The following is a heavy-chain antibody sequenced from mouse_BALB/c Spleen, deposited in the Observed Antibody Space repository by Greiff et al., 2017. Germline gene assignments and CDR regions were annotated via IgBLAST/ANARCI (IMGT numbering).Heavy chain of an antibody. CDR2: INSNGGST. CDR3: ARDRGGYAMDY. J-gene: IGHJ4*01. V-gene: IGHV5-6-3*01. CDR1: GFTFSSYG. Sequence: EVMLVESGGGLVQPGGSLKLSCAASGFTFSSYGMSWVRQTPDKRLELVATINSNGGSTYYPDSVKGRFTISRDNAKNTLYLQMSSLKSEDTAMYYCARDRGGYAMDYWGQGTSVTVSS.